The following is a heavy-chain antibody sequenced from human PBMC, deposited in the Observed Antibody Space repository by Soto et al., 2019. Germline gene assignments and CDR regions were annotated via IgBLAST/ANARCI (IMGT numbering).Heavy chain of an antibody. J-gene: IGHJ5*02. Sequence: SETLSLTCTVSGGSISSYYWSWIRQPPGKGLEWIGYIYYSGSTNYNPSLKSRVTISVDTSKNQFSLKLSSVTAADTAVYYCASHYGSGINFWFDPWGQGTLVTVSS. D-gene: IGHD3-10*01. CDR2: IYYSGST. CDR1: GGSISSYY. CDR3: ASHYGSGINFWFDP. V-gene: IGHV4-59*01.